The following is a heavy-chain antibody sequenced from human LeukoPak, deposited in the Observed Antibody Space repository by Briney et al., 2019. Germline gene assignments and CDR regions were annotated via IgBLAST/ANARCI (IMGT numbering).Heavy chain of an antibody. V-gene: IGHV3-7*01. CDR3: AKDGGTHFDH. CDR2: IKQDGSEK. D-gene: IGHD1-26*01. Sequence: GGSLRLSCAASGFTFSSYWMSWVRQAPGKGLEWVANIKQDGSEKYYVDSVKGRFTISRDNAKNSLYLQMNTLRADDTAVYYCAKDGGTHFDHWGQGTLVTVTS. CDR1: GFTFSSYW. J-gene: IGHJ4*02.